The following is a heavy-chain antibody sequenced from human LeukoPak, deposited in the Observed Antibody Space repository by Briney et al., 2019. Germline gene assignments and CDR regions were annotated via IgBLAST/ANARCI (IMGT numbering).Heavy chain of an antibody. J-gene: IGHJ5*02. Sequence: SVKVSCKASGGTFSSYAISWVRQAPGHGLEWMGGIIPIFGTANYAQKFQVRVTITTDESTSTAYMELSSLRSEDTAVYYCASQITNGFDPWGQGTLVTVSS. CDR3: ASQITNGFDP. V-gene: IGHV1-69*05. CDR2: IIPIFGTA. CDR1: GGTFSSYA. D-gene: IGHD5-24*01.